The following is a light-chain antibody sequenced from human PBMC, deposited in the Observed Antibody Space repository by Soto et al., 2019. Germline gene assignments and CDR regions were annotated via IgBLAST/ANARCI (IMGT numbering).Light chain of an antibody. CDR2: AAS. CDR1: QSISSY. CDR3: QQSYSNPTWT. Sequence: DIQMTQSPSSLSASVGDRVTITCRASQSISSYLNWYQQKPGKAPKLLIYAASSLQSGVPSRFSGSGSGTDFTLTISSLQPEDFATYYCQQSYSNPTWTFRPGTKVDIX. V-gene: IGKV1-39*01. J-gene: IGKJ1*01.